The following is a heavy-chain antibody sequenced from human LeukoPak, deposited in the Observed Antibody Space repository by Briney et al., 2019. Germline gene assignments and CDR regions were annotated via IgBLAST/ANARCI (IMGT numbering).Heavy chain of an antibody. CDR2: INHSGST. Sequence: PSETLSLTCAVYGGSFSTYSWSWIRQPPGKGLEWIGEINHSGSTTYNPSLKSRVTISVDTPKSQFSLKLSSVTAADTAVYYCARHQEGMVRGVLYYMDVWGTGTTVTISS. J-gene: IGHJ6*03. CDR3: ARHQEGMVRGVLYYMDV. CDR1: GGSFSTYS. V-gene: IGHV4-34*01. D-gene: IGHD3-10*01.